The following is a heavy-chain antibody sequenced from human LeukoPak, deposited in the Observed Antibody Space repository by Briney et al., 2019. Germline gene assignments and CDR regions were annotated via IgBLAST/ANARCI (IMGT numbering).Heavy chain of an antibody. D-gene: IGHD3-16*01. CDR1: GGSISSDY. V-gene: IGHV4-4*07. J-gene: IGHJ5*02. Sequence: PSETLSLTCTVSGGSISSDYWSWIRQPAGKGLEWMGRIFTSGSTSYNPSLKSRVTMSLDTSKNQFSLKLSSVTAAGTAVYFCSRGGANDLWGQGTLVTVSS. CDR3: SRGGANDL. CDR2: IFTSGST.